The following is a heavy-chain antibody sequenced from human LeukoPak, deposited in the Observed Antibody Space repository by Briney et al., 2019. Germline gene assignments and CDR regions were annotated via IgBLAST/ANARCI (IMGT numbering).Heavy chain of an antibody. CDR3: ARGYSSSWEYYYYMDV. V-gene: IGHV1-24*01. D-gene: IGHD6-13*01. CDR2: FDPEDGET. Sequence: ASVKVSCKVSGYTLTELSMHWVRQAPGKGLEWMGGFDPEDGETIYAQKFQGRVTMTEDTSTDTAYMELSSLRSEDTAVYYCARGYSSSWEYYYYMDVWGKGTTVTVSS. J-gene: IGHJ6*03. CDR1: GYTLTELS.